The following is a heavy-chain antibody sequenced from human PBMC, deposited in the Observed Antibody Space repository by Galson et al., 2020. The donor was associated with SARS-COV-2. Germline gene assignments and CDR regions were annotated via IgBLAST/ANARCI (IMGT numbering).Heavy chain of an antibody. CDR1: GGSISSYY. CDR3: ARARSWRERYFDY. D-gene: IGHD3-3*01. CDR2: VYYSGRT. Sequence: SETLSLTCTVSGGSISSYYWSWIRQPPGKGLEWIGYVYYSGRTNYNPSLKSRVTISVDTSKNQFSLKLSSVTAADTAVYYCARARSWRERYFDYWGQGTLVTVSS. J-gene: IGHJ4*02. V-gene: IGHV4-59*13.